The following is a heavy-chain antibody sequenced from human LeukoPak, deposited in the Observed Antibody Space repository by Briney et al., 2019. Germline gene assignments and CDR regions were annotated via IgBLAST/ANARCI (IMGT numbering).Heavy chain of an antibody. D-gene: IGHD1-26*01. CDR1: GGSISTYY. J-gene: IGHJ5*02. CDR2: IYYTWST. CDR3: ARGGNYWPKWWFDP. V-gene: IGHV4-59*01. Sequence: SETLSLTCTVSGGSISTYYWSWIRQPPGKGLEWIVYIYYTWSTSYHPSLKGRVTMSLGASKDQFSLELDSVTPTDTAGDFFARGGNYWPKWWFDPWGQGTLVSVSS.